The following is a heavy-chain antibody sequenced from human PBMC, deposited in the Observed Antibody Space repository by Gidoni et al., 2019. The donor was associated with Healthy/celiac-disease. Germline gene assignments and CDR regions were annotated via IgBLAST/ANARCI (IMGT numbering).Heavy chain of an antibody. CDR2: ISYDGSNK. V-gene: IGHV3-30*18. D-gene: IGHD1-1*01. CDR1: GFTFSSYG. J-gene: IGHJ6*02. Sequence: QVQLVESGGGVVQPGRSLRLSCAASGFTFSSYGMHWVRQAPGKGLEWVAVISYDGSNKYYADSVKGRFTISRDNSKNTLYLQMNSLRAEDTAVYYCAKSSGNGGSMDVWGQGTTVTVSS. CDR3: AKSSGNGGSMDV.